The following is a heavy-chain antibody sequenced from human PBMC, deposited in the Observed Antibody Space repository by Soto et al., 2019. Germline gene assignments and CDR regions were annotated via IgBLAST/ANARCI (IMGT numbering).Heavy chain of an antibody. J-gene: IGHJ6*02. V-gene: IGHV1-3*01. CDR1: GYTFTSYA. CDR2: INAGNGNT. D-gene: IGHD2-2*02. CDR3: ARQEGSDIVVVPAAITQYYYYYYGMDV. Sequence: QVQLVQSGAEVKKPGASVKVSCKASGYTFTSYAMHWVRQAPGQRLEWMGWINAGNGNTKYSQKFQGRVTITRDTSASTAYMELSRLRSEDTAVYYCARQEGSDIVVVPAAITQYYYYYYGMDVWGQGTTVTVSS.